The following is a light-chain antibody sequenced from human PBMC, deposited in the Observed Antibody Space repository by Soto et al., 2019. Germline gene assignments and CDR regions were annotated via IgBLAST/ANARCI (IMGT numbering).Light chain of an antibody. Sequence: DIQMTQSPSSLSTFVEGRFTITCRSSQSIASDLNWYQHKPGKAPKLLMFGASTLQSGVPSRFSGSGSGTHFTLTITSLQPEDFATYYCQQSHSMPITFGRGTKVDIK. CDR1: QSIASD. CDR3: QQSHSMPIT. J-gene: IGKJ3*01. CDR2: GAS. V-gene: IGKV1-39*01.